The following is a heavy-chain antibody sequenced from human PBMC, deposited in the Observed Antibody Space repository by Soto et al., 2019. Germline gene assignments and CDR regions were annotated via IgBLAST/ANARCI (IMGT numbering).Heavy chain of an antibody. V-gene: IGHV4-34*01. D-gene: IGHD3-3*01. J-gene: IGHJ6*03. CDR3: ARGKTIFGVVNRSYYYMDV. Sequence: QVQLQQWGAGLLKPSETLSLTCAVYGGSFSGYYWSWIRQPPGKGLEWIGEINHSGSTNYNPSLKSRVTISVDTSKNQFSLKLSSVTAADTAVYYCARGKTIFGVVNRSYYYMDVWGKGTTVTVSS. CDR2: INHSGST. CDR1: GGSFSGYY.